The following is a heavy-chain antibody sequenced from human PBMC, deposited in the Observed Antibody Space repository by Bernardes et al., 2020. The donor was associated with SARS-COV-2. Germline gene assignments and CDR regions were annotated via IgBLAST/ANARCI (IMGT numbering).Heavy chain of an antibody. D-gene: IGHD2-2*02. CDR3: ARHHRDPRYCSSTNCYTWFDP. V-gene: IGHV4-59*08. J-gene: IGHJ5*02. CDR2: IYYSGRT. CDR1: GGSIDTFY. Sequence: SETLSLTCTVSGGSIDTFYWNWIRQPPGKGLEWIGHIYYSGRTNFNPSLKSRFPMSVDTSKNQFSLKLSSVTAADTAMYYCARHHRDPRYCSSTNCYTWFDPWGQGTLVTVSS.